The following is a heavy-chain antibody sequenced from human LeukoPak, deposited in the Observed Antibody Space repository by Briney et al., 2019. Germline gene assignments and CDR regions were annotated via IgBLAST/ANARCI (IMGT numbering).Heavy chain of an antibody. J-gene: IGHJ5*02. V-gene: IGHV4-30-2*01. CDR2: IYHSGST. CDR3: ARHPPTYSSGHSNWFDP. D-gene: IGHD6-19*01. Sequence: SETLSLTCTVSGGSISSGGYYWSWIRQPPGKGLEWIGYIYHSGSTYYNPSLKSRVTISVDRSKNQFSLKLSSVTAADTAVYYCARHPPTYSSGHSNWFDPWGQGTLVTVSS. CDR1: GGSISSGGYY.